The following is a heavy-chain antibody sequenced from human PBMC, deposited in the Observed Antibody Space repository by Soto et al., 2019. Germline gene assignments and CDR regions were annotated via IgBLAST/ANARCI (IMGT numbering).Heavy chain of an antibody. CDR3: ARVRFLEWLLYTYYYYGMDV. CDR2: INHSGST. J-gene: IGHJ6*02. Sequence: SETLSLTCAVYGGSFSGYYWSWIRQPPGKGLEWIGEINHSGSTNYDPSLKSRVTISVDTSKNQFSLKLSSVTAADTAVYYCARVRFLEWLLYTYYYYGMDVWGQGTTVTVSS. D-gene: IGHD3-3*01. V-gene: IGHV4-34*01. CDR1: GGSFSGYY.